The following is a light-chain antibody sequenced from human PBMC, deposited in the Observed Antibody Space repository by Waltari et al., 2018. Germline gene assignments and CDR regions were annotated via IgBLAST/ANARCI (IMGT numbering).Light chain of an antibody. CDR3: QSYDSSLSVWT. CDR2: GNS. V-gene: IGLV1-40*01. Sequence: QSVLTQPPSVSGAPGQRVTISCTGSSSNIGAGYDVHWYQQLPGTAPKLLIYGNSNRPSGVPDRFSGSKSGTSASLAITGLQAEDEADYYCQSYDSSLSVWTFGQGTK. J-gene: IGLJ3*02. CDR1: SSNIGAGYD.